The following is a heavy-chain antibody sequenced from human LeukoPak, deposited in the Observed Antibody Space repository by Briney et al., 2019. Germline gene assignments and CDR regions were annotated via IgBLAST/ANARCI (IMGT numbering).Heavy chain of an antibody. CDR2: IYSGGST. J-gene: IGHJ1*01. CDR1: GFTFSSNY. D-gene: IGHD3-22*01. CDR3: ARDRGYDSSSLHFQH. V-gene: IGHV3-66*01. Sequence: GGSLRLSCAASGFTFSSNYMSWVRQAPGKGLEWVSVIYSGGSTYYADSVKGRFTISRDNSKNTLYLQMNSLRAEDTAVYYCARDRGYDSSSLHFQHWGQGTLVTVSS.